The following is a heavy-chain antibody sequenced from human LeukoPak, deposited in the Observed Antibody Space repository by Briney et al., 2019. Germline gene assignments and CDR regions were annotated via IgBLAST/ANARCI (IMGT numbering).Heavy chain of an antibody. CDR1: GFIFSNYG. CDR2: IWYDGSNK. D-gene: IGHD3-22*01. J-gene: IGHJ4*02. CDR3: ARDDYYDRSGYPGY. V-gene: IGHV3-33*01. Sequence: PGGSLRLSCVASGFIFSNYGMHWVRQAPGKGPEWVAVIWYDGSNKYYADSVKGRFTISRDNSTNTVYLQMNSLRVEDTAIYYCARDDYYDRSGYPGYWGQGTLVTVSS.